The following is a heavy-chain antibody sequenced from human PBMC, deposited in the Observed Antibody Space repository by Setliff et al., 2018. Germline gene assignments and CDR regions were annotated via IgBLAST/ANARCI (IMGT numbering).Heavy chain of an antibody. CDR3: ARASRFGTTMWRGDYYMDV. D-gene: IGHD3-10*01. CDR1: GFIFTDYL. Sequence: ASVKVSCKASGFIFTDYLMNWMRQAPEQGLEWMGWINTNTGNPSYAQGFTGRFVFSLDTSVSTAYLQISSLKAEDTAIYYCARASRFGTTMWRGDYYMDVWGKGTTVTAP. V-gene: IGHV7-4-1*02. J-gene: IGHJ6*03. CDR2: INTNTGNP.